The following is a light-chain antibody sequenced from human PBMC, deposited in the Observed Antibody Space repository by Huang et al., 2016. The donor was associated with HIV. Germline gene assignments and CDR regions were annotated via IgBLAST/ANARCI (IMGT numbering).Light chain of an antibody. J-gene: IGKJ2*01. CDR2: GTS. Sequence: EIVLTQSPGTLSLSPGERATLSGRASQSVSSSYLAWYRQRPGQAPRLVIYGTSIRATGSPDRFSGSGSGTDFTLTISRLEPEDFAVYYCQQYGSSYTFGQGTKLEIK. CDR1: QSVSSSY. CDR3: QQYGSSYT. V-gene: IGKV3-20*01.